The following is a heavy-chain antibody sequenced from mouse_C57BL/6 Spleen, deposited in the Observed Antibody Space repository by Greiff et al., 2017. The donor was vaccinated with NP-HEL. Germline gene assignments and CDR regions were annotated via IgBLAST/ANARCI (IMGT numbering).Heavy chain of an antibody. Sequence: VQLQQSGPELVKPGASVKIPCKASGYTFTDYNMDWVKQSHGKSLEWIGDINPNNGGTIYNQKFKDKATLTVDKSSSTAYMQLSSLTSEDSAVYYCARRYGSSYGAMDYWGQGTSVTVSS. J-gene: IGHJ4*01. CDR3: ARRYGSSYGAMDY. V-gene: IGHV1-18*01. D-gene: IGHD1-1*01. CDR1: GYTFTDYN. CDR2: INPNNGGT.